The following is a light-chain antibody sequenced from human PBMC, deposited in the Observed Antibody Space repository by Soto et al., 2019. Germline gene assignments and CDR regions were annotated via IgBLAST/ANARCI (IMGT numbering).Light chain of an antibody. V-gene: IGKV1-39*01. CDR1: ESIARH. CDR3: QQTYSTLAIT. CDR2: AAS. J-gene: IGKJ5*01. Sequence: DIQMTQSPSSLSASVGDRVTITCRASESIARHLNWYQQKPGKAPKLLIYAASSLQNGVPSRFRGGGSGTDFTLTISDLRPGDFAAYYCQQTYSTLAITCGQGTRLEIK.